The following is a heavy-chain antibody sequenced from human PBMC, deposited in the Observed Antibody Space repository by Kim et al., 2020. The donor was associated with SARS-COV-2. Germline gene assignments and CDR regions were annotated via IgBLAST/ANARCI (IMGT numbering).Heavy chain of an antibody. J-gene: IGHJ5*02. CDR1: GFTVSSNY. Sequence: GGSLRLSCAASGFTVSSNYMSWVRQAPGKGLEWVSVIYSGGSTYYADSVKGRFTISRDNSKNTLYLQMNSLRAEDTAVYYCARSITRVQWFDPWGQGTLVTVSS. D-gene: IGHD3-10*01. CDR2: IYSGGST. V-gene: IGHV3-66*01. CDR3: ARSITRVQWFDP.